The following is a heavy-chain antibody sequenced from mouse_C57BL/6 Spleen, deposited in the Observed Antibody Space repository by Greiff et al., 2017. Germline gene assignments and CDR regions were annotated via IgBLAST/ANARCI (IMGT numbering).Heavy chain of an antibody. J-gene: IGHJ2*01. CDR3: ARSESGYFDY. CDR1: GFNIKDYY. V-gene: IGHV14-2*01. CDR2: IDPEDGET. D-gene: IGHD1-3*01. Sequence: EVKLVESGAELVKPGASVTLSCTASGFNIKDYYMHWVKQRTEQGLEWIGRIDPEDGETKYAPKFQGKATITADPSSNTAYLQLSSLTSEDTAVYYCARSESGYFDYWGQGTTLTVSS.